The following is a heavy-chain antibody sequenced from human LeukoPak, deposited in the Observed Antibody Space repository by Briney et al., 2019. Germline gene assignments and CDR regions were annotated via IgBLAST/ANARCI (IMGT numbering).Heavy chain of an antibody. CDR1: GYGFTSYW. Sequence: GESLKISCKGSGYGFTSYWISWVRQMPGKGLEWMGRIDPSDSYTNYSPSFQGHVTISADKSINTAYLQWSSLKASDTAMYYCARHLGALTGLEPHDYYYYGMDVWGKGTTVTVSS. CDR2: IDPSDSYT. D-gene: IGHD3-9*01. J-gene: IGHJ6*04. V-gene: IGHV5-10-1*01. CDR3: ARHLGALTGLEPHDYYYYGMDV.